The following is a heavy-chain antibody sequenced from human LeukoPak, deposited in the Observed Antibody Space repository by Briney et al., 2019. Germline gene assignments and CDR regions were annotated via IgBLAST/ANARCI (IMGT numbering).Heavy chain of an antibody. CDR3: ARETVDCGGDCHLLFDY. CDR1: GFTFSSYS. Sequence: GGSLRLSCAASGFTFSSYSMNWVRQAPGKGLEWVSYISSSSSTIYYADSVKGRFTISRDNAKNSLYLQVNSLRAEDTAVYYCARETVDCGGDCHLLFDYWGQGTLVTVSS. J-gene: IGHJ4*02. CDR2: ISSSSSTI. D-gene: IGHD2-21*02. V-gene: IGHV3-48*04.